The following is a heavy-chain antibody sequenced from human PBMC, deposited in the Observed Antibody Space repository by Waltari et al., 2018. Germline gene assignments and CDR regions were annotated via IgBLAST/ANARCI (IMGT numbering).Heavy chain of an antibody. CDR3: ARHWGYIVATIRHYYYYGMDV. Sequence: QVQLQQWGAGLLKPSETLSLTCAVYGGSFSGYYWSWIRQPRGKGLEWIGEINHSGSTNYNPSLKSRVTISVDTSKNQFSLKLSSVTAADTAVYYCARHWGYIVATIRHYYYYGMDVWGQGTTVTVSS. CDR2: INHSGST. D-gene: IGHD5-12*01. J-gene: IGHJ6*02. CDR1: GGSFSGYY. V-gene: IGHV4-34*01.